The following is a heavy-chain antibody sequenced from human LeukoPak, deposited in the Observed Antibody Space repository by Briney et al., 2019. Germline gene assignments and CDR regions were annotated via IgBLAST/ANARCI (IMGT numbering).Heavy chain of an antibody. D-gene: IGHD3-10*01. Sequence: PSETLSLTCTVPGGSISSYYWSWIRQPPGKGLEWIGYIYYSGSTNYNPSLKSRVTISVDTSKNQFSLKLSSVTAADTAVYYCARSLYYYGSDSFDIWGQGTMVTVSS. J-gene: IGHJ3*02. V-gene: IGHV4-59*01. CDR2: IYYSGST. CDR1: GGSISSYY. CDR3: ARSLYYYGSDSFDI.